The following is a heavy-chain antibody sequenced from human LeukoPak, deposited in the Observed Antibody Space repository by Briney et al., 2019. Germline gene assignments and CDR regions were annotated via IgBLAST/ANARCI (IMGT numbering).Heavy chain of an antibody. D-gene: IGHD3-22*01. CDR1: GFTFSNLG. V-gene: IGHV3-30*18. CDR3: AKVALFSGYYPPFDY. Sequence: GRSLRLSCTASGFTFSNLGMPWVRQAPGHGLGWWAVIAYDGSNEYYADSVKGRFTISRDNSKHTLFFQMNSLRPEDTAVYHCAKVALFSGYYPPFDYWGQGTLVTVSS. CDR2: IAYDGSNE. J-gene: IGHJ4*02.